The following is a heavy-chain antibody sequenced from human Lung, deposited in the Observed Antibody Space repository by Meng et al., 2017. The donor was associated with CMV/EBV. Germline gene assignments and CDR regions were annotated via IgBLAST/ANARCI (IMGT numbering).Heavy chain of an antibody. CDR3: ARDVPRAGGAGSQFDF. CDR2: VVPLFGTA. CDR1: GNVFSTFA. Sequence: SVKVSXXTSGNVFSTFAVSWLRQAPGQGLEWMGGVVPLFGTANYAQKFQGRVTITADASTTTAYMELRSLKSEDTAIYFCARDVPRAGGAGSQFDFWGQGTXVTVSS. D-gene: IGHD6-13*01. J-gene: IGHJ4*02. V-gene: IGHV1-69*13.